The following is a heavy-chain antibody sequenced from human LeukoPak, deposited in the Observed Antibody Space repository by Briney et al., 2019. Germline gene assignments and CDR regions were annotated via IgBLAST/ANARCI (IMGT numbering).Heavy chain of an antibody. CDR2: INPNSGVT. D-gene: IGHD3-22*01. CDR3: ARVSPYYYDSSGYFDY. CDR1: GYTFTDYY. J-gene: IGHJ4*02. Sequence: ASVKVSCKASGYTFTDYYMHWVRQAPGQGLEWMGWINPNSGVTNYAQKFQGRVTMTRDTSITTGYMEMSRLRSDDTAVYYCARVSPYYYDSSGYFDYWGQGTLVTVSS. V-gene: IGHV1-2*02.